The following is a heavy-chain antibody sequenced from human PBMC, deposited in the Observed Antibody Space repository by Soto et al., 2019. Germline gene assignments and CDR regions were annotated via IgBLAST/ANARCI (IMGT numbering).Heavy chain of an antibody. CDR1: TGSINGYY. V-gene: IGHV4-59*01. D-gene: IGHD3-10*01. CDR2: IYNSGTT. J-gene: IGHJ4*02. Sequence: SETLSLTCSVATGSINGYYWSWIRQPPGKGLEWIGYIYNSGTTNYNPSLKSRVTISVATSTNQLSLSLRSVTAADTAVYYCARDPLYYDAGSGVGVARPRFDYWGQGTLVTVSS. CDR3: ARDPLYYDAGSGVGVARPRFDY.